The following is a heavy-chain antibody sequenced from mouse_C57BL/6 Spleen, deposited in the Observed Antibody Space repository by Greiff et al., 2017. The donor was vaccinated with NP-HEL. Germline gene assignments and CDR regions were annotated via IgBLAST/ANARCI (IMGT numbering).Heavy chain of an antibody. CDR2: IDPANGNT. V-gene: IGHV14-3*01. Sequence: EVQLQQSVAELVRPGASVKLSCTASGFNIKNTYMHWVKQRPEQGLEWIGRIDPANGNTKYAPKFQGKATITADTSSNTAYLQLSSLTSEDTAIYYCASPYGYDGMAFAYWGQGTLVTVSA. CDR1: GFNIKNTY. CDR3: ASPYGYDGMAFAY. D-gene: IGHD2-2*01. J-gene: IGHJ3*01.